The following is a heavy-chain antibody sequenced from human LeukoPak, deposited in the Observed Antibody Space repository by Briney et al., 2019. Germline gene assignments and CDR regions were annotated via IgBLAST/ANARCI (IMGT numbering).Heavy chain of an antibody. D-gene: IGHD5-18*01. CDR2: ISGSGGST. J-gene: IGHJ4*02. CDR1: GFTFSDYY. Sequence: PGGSLRLSCAASGFTFSDYYMSWIRQAPGKGLEWVSAISGSGGSTYYADSVKGRFTISRDNSKNTLNLQMSSLRAEDTAVYYCATHLWTFDYWGRGTLVTVSS. V-gene: IGHV3-23*01. CDR3: ATHLWTFDY.